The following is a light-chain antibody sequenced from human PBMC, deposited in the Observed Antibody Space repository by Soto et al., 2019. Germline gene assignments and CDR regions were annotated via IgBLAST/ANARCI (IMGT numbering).Light chain of an antibody. CDR3: QQDISYSGA. J-gene: IGKJ1*01. V-gene: IGKV1-5*01. CDR1: QTIITW. CDR2: DAS. Sequence: DIQVTQSPPTLSASVGDRVTITCRASQTIITWMAWYQQKPGKAPKLLVYDASTLQSGVASRFSGSGSGTEFTLAIRSLQTEDFATYYCQQDISYSGAFGQGTKVDIK.